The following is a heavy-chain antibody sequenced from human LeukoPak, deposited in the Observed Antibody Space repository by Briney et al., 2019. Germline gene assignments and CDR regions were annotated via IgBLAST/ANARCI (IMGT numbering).Heavy chain of an antibody. CDR3: AKNAAGIVLMIYAPLDS. CDR2: LSGSGGST. V-gene: IGHV3-23*01. J-gene: IGHJ4*02. Sequence: GGSLRLSCAASGFTFGMYAMSWVRQAPGKGLEWVSTLSGSGGSTYYADSVKGRFTISGNESKNTLSLQMNSLRPEDTAVYYCAKNAAGIVLMIYAPLDSWGQGTLVTVSS. CDR1: GFTFGMYA. D-gene: IGHD2-8*01.